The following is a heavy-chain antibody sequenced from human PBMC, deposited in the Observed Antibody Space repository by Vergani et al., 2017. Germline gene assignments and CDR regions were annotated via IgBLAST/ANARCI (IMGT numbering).Heavy chain of an antibody. Sequence: EVRLVESGGGLVQPGGSLRLSCVASGFTFSDFSMSWVRQAPGKGLEWVAFIGSSGPYINYADSVKGRFIISRDNTNNSLFLQLRSLRAEDAAVYYCARDCTSGGCPDNYGMDVWGQGATVTVSS. CDR1: GFTFSDFS. CDR3: ARDCTSGGCPDNYGMDV. V-gene: IGHV3-21*06. J-gene: IGHJ6*02. D-gene: IGHD2-8*01. CDR2: IGSSGPYI.